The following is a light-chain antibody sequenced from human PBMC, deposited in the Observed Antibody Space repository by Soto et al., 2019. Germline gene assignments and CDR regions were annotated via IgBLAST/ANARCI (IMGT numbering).Light chain of an antibody. V-gene: IGKV1-5*03. CDR2: KAS. CDR3: QQYNSFPYT. CDR1: QVITSW. J-gene: IGKJ2*01. Sequence: DIQMTQSPSTLSASVGDRVTITCRASQVITSWLAWYQQKPGKAPKLLIYKASNLERGVPSRFSGSGSGTEFTLTISSLQPDDFATYYCQQYNSFPYTFGQGTKLDIK.